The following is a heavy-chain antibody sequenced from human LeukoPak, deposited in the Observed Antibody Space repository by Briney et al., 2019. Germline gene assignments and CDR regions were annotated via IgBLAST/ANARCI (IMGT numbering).Heavy chain of an antibody. V-gene: IGHV4-34*01. CDR3: AREGSYEILTGYPIFDY. CDR1: GGSFSDYN. CDR2: INHSGST. D-gene: IGHD3-9*01. J-gene: IGHJ4*02. Sequence: SETLSLTCAVYGGSFSDYNWSWIRQPPGKGLEWIGEINHSGSTNYNPSLKSRVTISVDTSKNQFSLKLSSVTAADMAVYYCAREGSYEILTGYPIFDYWGQGTLVTVSS.